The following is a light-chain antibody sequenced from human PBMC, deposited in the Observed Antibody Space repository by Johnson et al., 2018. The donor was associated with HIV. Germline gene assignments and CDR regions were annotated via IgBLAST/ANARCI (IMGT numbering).Light chain of an antibody. Sequence: QSVLTQPPSVSAAPGQKVTISCSGSSPNIGNNYVSWYQQLPGTAPKLLIYDNGKRPSGIPDRFSGSKSGTSASLAISGLQAEDEADYYCATWDYTLNGRYVFGTGTKVTGL. CDR3: ATWDYTLNGRYV. V-gene: IGLV1-51*01. CDR1: SPNIGNNY. CDR2: DNG. J-gene: IGLJ1*01.